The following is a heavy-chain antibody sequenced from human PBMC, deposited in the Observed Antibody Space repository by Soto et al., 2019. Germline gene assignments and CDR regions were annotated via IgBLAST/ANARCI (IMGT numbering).Heavy chain of an antibody. CDR1: GGTFNNYA. V-gene: IGHV1-69*13. CDR3: ARAVTVASYSFDF. Sequence: SVKVSCKASGGTFNNYALSWVRQAPGQGLEWMGGIIPIFNSANYAQKFQGRVTITADDSTSTAYMELRSLRPDDTAVYYCARAVTVASYSFDFWGQVTLVTVSS. D-gene: IGHD5-12*01. J-gene: IGHJ4*02. CDR2: IIPIFNSA.